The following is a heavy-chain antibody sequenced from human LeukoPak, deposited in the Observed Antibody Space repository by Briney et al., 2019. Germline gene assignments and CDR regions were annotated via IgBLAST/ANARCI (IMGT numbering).Heavy chain of an antibody. J-gene: IGHJ6*03. CDR2: INPNSGGT. CDR3: ARAARFGVPERGYTDV. V-gene: IGHV1-2*02. Sequence: ASVKVSCKASGYTFTGYYMHWVRQAPGQGLEWMGWINPNSGGTNYAQKFQGRVTMTRDTSISTAYMELSRLRSDDTAVYYCARAARFGVPERGYTDVWGKGTTVTVSS. D-gene: IGHD3-3*01. CDR1: GYTFTGYY.